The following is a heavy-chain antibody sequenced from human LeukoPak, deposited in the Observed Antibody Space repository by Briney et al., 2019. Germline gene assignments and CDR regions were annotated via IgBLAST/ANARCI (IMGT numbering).Heavy chain of an antibody. CDR1: GFTLSSYE. CDR3: ARVKQRLVRLLGRDTTYNYYYYMDV. D-gene: IGHD6-13*01. CDR2: IGYGGADS. J-gene: IGHJ6*03. V-gene: IGHV3-23*01. Sequence: GGSLRLSCTVSGFTLSSYEMTWFRQAPGKGLEWVSSIGYGGADSHYADSVKGRFTVSRDNARNSLYLQMNSLSPEDTAVYYCARVKQRLVRLLGRDTTYNYYYYMDVWGKGPRSPSP.